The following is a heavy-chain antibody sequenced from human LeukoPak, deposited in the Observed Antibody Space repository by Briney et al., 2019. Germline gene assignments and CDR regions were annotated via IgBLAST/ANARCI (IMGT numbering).Heavy chain of an antibody. J-gene: IGHJ6*03. CDR2: IYTNGST. V-gene: IGHV4-61*09. CDR3: ATFLEASGSYYYYYMDV. D-gene: IGHD3-10*01. Sequence: SETLSLTCTVSNAFITSGSYYWTWIRQSAGKGLEWIGHIYTNGSTTYNPSLKSRVTVSVDTSKNQFSLKLTSVTAADTAVYYCATFLEASGSYYYYYMDVWGKGTTVTVSS. CDR1: NAFITSGSYY.